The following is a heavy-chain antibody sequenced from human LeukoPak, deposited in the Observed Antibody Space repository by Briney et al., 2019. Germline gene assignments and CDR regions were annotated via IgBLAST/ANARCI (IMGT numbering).Heavy chain of an antibody. D-gene: IGHD5-12*01. CDR1: GGSFSGYY. Sequence: PSETLSLTCAVYGGSFSGYYWSWIRQPPGKGLEGIGEINHSGSTNYNPSLKSRVTISVDTSKNQFSLKLSSVTAADTAVYYCARAYSGYGDIDYWGQGTLVTVSS. CDR2: INHSGST. CDR3: ARAYSGYGDIDY. V-gene: IGHV4-34*01. J-gene: IGHJ4*02.